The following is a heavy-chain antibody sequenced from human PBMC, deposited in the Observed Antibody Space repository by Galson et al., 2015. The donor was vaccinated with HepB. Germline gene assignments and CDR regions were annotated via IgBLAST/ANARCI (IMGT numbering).Heavy chain of an antibody. CDR2: FSGSGTNT. Sequence: SLRLSCAASGFTFSSYGMSWVRQAPGKGLEWVSSFSGSGTNTYYADSVKGRFTISRDNPKSTLYLQMNSLRAEDSAVYYCAKTPTTSGQLDYWGQGTLVTVSS. J-gene: IGHJ4*02. D-gene: IGHD1-1*01. CDR3: AKTPTTSGQLDY. CDR1: GFTFSSYG. V-gene: IGHV3-23*01.